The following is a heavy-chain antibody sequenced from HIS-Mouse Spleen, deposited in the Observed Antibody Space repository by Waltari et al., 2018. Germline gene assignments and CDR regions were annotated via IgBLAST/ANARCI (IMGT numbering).Heavy chain of an antibody. V-gene: IGHV3-23*01. D-gene: IGHD6-13*01. J-gene: IGHJ3*02. CDR3: AKDRGIAAAGYDAFDI. CDR1: GFTFSSYA. CDR2: ISGSGGST. Sequence: EVQLLESGGGLVQPGGSLRLSCAASGFTFSSYAMSWVRQAPGKGLEWVSAISGSGGSTYYADSVKGRFTSTRDNSKNTLYLQMNSLRAEDTAVYYCAKDRGIAAAGYDAFDIWGQGTMVTVSS.